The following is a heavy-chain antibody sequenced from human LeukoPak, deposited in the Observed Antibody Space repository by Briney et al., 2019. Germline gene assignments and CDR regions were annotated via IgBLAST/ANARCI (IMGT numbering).Heavy chain of an antibody. V-gene: IGHV4-59*01. CDR3: ARSSEGRYYYDSSGYSYYYYYMDV. D-gene: IGHD3-22*01. J-gene: IGHJ6*03. CDR1: GGSFSSYY. Sequence: KPSETLSLTCAVYGGSFSSYYWSWIRQPPGKGLEWIGYIYYSGSTYYNPSLRSRVTISVDTSKNQFSLRLSSVTAADTAVYYCARSSEGRYYYDSSGYSYYYYYMDVWGKGTTVTISS. CDR2: IYYSGST.